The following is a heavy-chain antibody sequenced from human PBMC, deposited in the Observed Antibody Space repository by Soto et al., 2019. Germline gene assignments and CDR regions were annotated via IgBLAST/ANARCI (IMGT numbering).Heavy chain of an antibody. CDR3: AKATTMIVVVITIGLDFDY. CDR2: ISRSGGST. J-gene: IGHJ4*02. V-gene: IGHV3-23*01. D-gene: IGHD3-22*01. CDR1: GFTFSSYA. Sequence: GGSLRLSCAASGFTFSSYAMSWVRQAPGKGLEWVSAISRSGGSTYYADSVKGRFTISRDNSKNTLYLQMNSLRAEDTAVYYCAKATTMIVVVITIGLDFDYWGQGTLVTVSS.